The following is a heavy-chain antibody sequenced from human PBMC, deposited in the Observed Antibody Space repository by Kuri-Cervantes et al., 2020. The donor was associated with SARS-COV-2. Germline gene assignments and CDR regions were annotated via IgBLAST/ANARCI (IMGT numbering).Heavy chain of an antibody. J-gene: IGHJ4*02. CDR3: AKSLAYCGRGCYWAFDY. V-gene: IGHV3-23*01. CDR1: GFMFMNYD. CDR2: ISGSGTGT. Sequence: GESLKIHCKGSGFMFMNYDMGWVRQAPGRGLEWVSIISGSGTGTYFADSVKGRFTMARDNYKNTVFLQMNSLTADDTAVYYCAKSLAYCGRGCYWAFDYWGQGALVTVLL. D-gene: IGHD2-21*02.